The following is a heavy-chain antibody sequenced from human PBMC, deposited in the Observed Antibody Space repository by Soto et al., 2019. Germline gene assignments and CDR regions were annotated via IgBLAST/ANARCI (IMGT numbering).Heavy chain of an antibody. CDR2: INPSGGST. D-gene: IGHD3-16*02. CDR3: ARGGKDYMITFGGVIAKGLDY. J-gene: IGHJ4*02. CDR1: GYTFTSYY. Sequence: GASVKVSCKASGYTFTSYYMHWVRQAPGQGLEWMGIINPSGGSTSYAQKFQGRVTMTRDTSTSTVYMELSSLRSEDTAVYYCARGGKDYMITFGGVIAKGLDYWGQGTLVTISS. V-gene: IGHV1-46*01.